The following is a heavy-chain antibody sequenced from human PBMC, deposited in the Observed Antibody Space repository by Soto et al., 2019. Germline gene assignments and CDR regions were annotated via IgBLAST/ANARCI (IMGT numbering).Heavy chain of an antibody. Sequence: GGSLRLCCAASGFTFSSYSLNWVRQAPGKGLEWVSYITSSGTTVYYADSVRGRFTISRDNAKNSLYLQMNSLRDDDTAVYYCARGSSNWAYYFDSWGQGTLVTVSS. CDR2: ITSSGTTV. CDR3: ARGSSNWAYYFDS. D-gene: IGHD6-13*01. CDR1: GFTFSSYS. V-gene: IGHV3-48*02. J-gene: IGHJ4*02.